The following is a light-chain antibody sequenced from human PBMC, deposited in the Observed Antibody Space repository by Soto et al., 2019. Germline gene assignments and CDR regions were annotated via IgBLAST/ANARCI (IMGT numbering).Light chain of an antibody. CDR3: SSFAGSHYV. J-gene: IGLJ1*01. CDR1: SSDIGDSNY. CDR2: DVS. V-gene: IGLV2-14*03. Sequence: QSALTQPASGSGSPGQSITLSCTGTSSDIGDSNYVSWYQQHPGKAPKLVIYDVSNRPSGVSNRFSGSKSANTASLTISGLQAEDEADYYCSSFAGSHYVFGTGTRSPS.